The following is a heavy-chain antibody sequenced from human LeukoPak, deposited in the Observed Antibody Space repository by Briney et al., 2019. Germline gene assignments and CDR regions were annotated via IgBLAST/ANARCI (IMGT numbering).Heavy chain of an antibody. J-gene: IGHJ4*01. V-gene: IGHV3-33*01. CDR2: IWSDATNG. CDR1: GFTFSSYG. CDR3: ARDAQRGFDYSNSLKY. Sequence: GGSLRLSCAASGFTFSSYGMHWVRQAPGQGLEWVAVIWSDATNGFYADSVKGRFTISRDNSQNTVFLQMDSLRVKDTAIYYCARDAQRGFDYSNSLKYWGHGTLVTVSS. D-gene: IGHD4-11*01.